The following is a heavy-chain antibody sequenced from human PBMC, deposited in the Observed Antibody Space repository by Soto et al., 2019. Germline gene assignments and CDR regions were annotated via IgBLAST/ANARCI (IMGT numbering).Heavy chain of an antibody. J-gene: IGHJ6*02. D-gene: IGHD5-18*01. V-gene: IGHV3-43*01. CDR1: GFTFEDYT. Sequence: PGGSLRLSCAASGFTFEDYTMHWVRQAPGKGLEWVSLMSWDGGSTYYADSVKGRFTISRDNSKNSLYLQMNSLRTEDTALYYCAKTTRGYSYGYGMDVWGQGTTVTVSS. CDR3: AKTTRGYSYGYGMDV. CDR2: MSWDGGST.